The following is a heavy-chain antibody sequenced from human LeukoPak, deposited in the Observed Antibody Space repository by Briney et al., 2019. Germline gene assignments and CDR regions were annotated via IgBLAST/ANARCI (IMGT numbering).Heavy chain of an antibody. J-gene: IGHJ3*02. V-gene: IGHV2-5*02. CDR2: IYWDDDK. CDR3: AHLRDRYTLPTLIPFDI. D-gene: IGHD5-24*01. Sequence: ASGPTLVIPTQTLTLTCTFSGFSLSTRGVGVGWIRQPPGKALEWLAVIYWDDDKNFSPSLRSRLTITKDTSKNQVVLRMTNMDPVDTGTYYCAHLRDRYTLPTLIPFDIWGQGTMVIVSS. CDR1: GFSLSTRGVG.